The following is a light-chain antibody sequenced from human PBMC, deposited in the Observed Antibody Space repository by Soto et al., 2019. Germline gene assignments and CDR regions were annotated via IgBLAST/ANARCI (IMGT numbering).Light chain of an antibody. Sequence: DIQMTQSPSTLSASVGDRVTITCRASQSISSWLAWYQQKPGKAPKLLIYKASSLESGVPSRFSGSGSGTEFTLTISSLQPDDFATYYCQQYTSWTFGQGTKVETK. CDR3: QQYTSWT. J-gene: IGKJ1*01. CDR2: KAS. CDR1: QSISSW. V-gene: IGKV1-5*03.